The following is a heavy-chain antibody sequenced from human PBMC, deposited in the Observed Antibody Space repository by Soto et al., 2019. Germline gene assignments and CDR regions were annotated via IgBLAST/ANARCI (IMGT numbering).Heavy chain of an antibody. CDR2: INAGTGNI. V-gene: IGHV1-3*01. CDR3: ARGLYNPFDY. D-gene: IGHD1-20*01. Sequence: GASVKVSCKASGYTFTNHVIHWVRQAPGQRLECMGWINAGTGNIRYSHEFQDRVTITTDISATTAYMELSSLRFEDTAVYYCARGLYNPFDYWGQGTLVTVSS. J-gene: IGHJ4*02. CDR1: GYTFTNHV.